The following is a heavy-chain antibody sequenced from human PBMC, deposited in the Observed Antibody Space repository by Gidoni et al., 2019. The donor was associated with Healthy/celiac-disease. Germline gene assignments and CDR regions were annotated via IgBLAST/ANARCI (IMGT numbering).Heavy chain of an antibody. CDR3: ALLAALGATITGRDNWFDP. Sequence: QVQLVQSGAEVKKPGASVTVSCKASGYTFTSYAMHWVRQAPGQRLEWMGWINAGNGNTKYSQKFQGRVTITRDTSASTAYMELSSLRSEDTAVYYCALLAALGATITGRDNWFDPWGQGTLVTVSS. CDR1: GYTFTSYA. CDR2: INAGNGNT. J-gene: IGHJ5*02. V-gene: IGHV1-3*01. D-gene: IGHD5-12*01.